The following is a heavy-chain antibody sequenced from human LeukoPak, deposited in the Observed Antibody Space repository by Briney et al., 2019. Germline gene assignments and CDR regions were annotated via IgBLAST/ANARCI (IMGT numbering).Heavy chain of an antibody. Sequence: GASVKVACKASGYTFTNYDINWVRQATGQGLEWMGWRNPNSGRTGFAQKFQGRLTMTADTSISTAYMELSGLTSDDTAVYYCARGPVSTHGMDVWGQGTTVTVSS. D-gene: IGHD6-13*01. J-gene: IGHJ6*02. CDR2: RNPNSGRT. CDR3: ARGPVSTHGMDV. V-gene: IGHV1-8*01. CDR1: GYTFTNYD.